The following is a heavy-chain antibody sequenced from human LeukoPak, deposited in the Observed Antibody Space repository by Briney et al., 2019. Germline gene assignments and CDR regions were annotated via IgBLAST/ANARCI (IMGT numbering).Heavy chain of an antibody. V-gene: IGHV3-48*03. CDR3: ARDESSGYYNFDY. CDR1: GFSFSSYE. CDR2: ISSGSTK. J-gene: IGHJ4*02. D-gene: IGHD3-22*01. Sequence: GGSLRLSCAASGFSFSSYEMNWVRQAPGKGLEGVSYISSGSTKYYADSVKGRFTISRDNAKNSLYLQMNSLRAEDTAVYYCARDESSGYYNFDYWGQGTLVTVSS.